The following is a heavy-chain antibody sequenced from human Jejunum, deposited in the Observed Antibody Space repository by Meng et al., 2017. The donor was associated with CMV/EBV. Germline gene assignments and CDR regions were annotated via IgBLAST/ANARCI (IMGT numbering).Heavy chain of an antibody. CDR3: STDLDY. Sequence: EVQLVESGGGWVKPGGSLRLSCAASGFTFSRSWMSWVRQAPGKGLEWVGRIKSKTDGGAIDYAAPVKDRFTISRDDSTNTLYLQMNSLNTDDTGVYYCSTDLDYWGQGTLVTVAS. J-gene: IGHJ4*02. V-gene: IGHV3-15*01. CDR1: GFTFSRSW. CDR2: IKSKTDGGAI.